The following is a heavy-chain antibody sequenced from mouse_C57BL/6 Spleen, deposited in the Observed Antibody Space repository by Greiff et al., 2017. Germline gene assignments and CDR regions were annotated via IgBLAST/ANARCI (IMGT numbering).Heavy chain of an antibody. V-gene: IGHV1-54*01. J-gene: IGHJ4*01. CDR2: INPGSGGT. CDR3: ARSYGRDYYAMDY. Sequence: QVQLQQSGAELVRPGTSVKVSCKASGYAFTNYLIEWVKQRPGQGLEWIGVINPGSGGTNYNEKFKGKATLTADKSSSTAYMQLSSLTSEDSAVYFCARSYGRDYYAMDYWGQGTSVTVSS. CDR1: GYAFTNYL. D-gene: IGHD1-1*01.